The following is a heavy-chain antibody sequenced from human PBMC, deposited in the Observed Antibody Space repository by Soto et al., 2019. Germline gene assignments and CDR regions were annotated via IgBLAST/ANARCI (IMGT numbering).Heavy chain of an antibody. CDR3: ARDFYPRAYYFDP. Sequence: QVQLVQSEAEVKKPGASVQVSCEASGYTFINHGISWVRPAPGQGLEWMGWVSGSNGTTKYAQKFQGRVTMTTETSTSTAHMELRNLRSDDTAVYFCARDFYPRAYYFDPLGQGTLVTVSS. V-gene: IGHV1-18*04. J-gene: IGHJ4*02. D-gene: IGHD3-10*01. CDR2: VSGSNGTT. CDR1: GYTFINHG.